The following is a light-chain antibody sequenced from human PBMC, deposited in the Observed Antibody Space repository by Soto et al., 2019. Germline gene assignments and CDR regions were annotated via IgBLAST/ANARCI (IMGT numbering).Light chain of an antibody. CDR3: QQYNSYWT. CDR1: QSISSW. Sequence: DIQMTQSPSTLSASVGDRVTITCRASQSISSWLAWYQQKPGKAPKLLIYDASSLESGVPSRFSGSGSGTEFTLTISSLHPDGFSTYYRQQYNSYWTFVQGTKGEIK. J-gene: IGKJ1*01. V-gene: IGKV1-5*01. CDR2: DAS.